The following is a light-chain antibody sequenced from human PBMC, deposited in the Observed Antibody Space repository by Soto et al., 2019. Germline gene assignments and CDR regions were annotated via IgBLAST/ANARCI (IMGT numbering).Light chain of an antibody. V-gene: IGLV2-8*01. Sequence: QSVLTQPPSASGSPGQSVTISCTGTSSDVGGYNSVSWYQQHPGKAPKLMIYEVSLRPSGVPDRFSGSKSGNTASLTVSGLQAEDEAEYYCSSYAGRNNLIFGGGTKLTVL. J-gene: IGLJ2*01. CDR3: SSYAGRNNLI. CDR1: SSDVGGYNS. CDR2: EVS.